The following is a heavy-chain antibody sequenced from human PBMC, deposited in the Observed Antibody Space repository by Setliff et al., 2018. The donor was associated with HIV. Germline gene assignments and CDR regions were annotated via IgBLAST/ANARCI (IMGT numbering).Heavy chain of an antibody. J-gene: IGHJ3*01. D-gene: IGHD3-10*01. CDR1: GGSISSGTYY. CDR2: IYTSGST. Sequence: PSETLSLTCTVSGGSISSGTYYWSWIRQPAGKGLEWIGRIYTSGSTNYNPSLKSRVTISLDTSKNQFSLKLSSVTAADTAVYYCARDQADVYNYLLSGAFDFWGQGAMVTVSS. V-gene: IGHV4-61*02. CDR3: ARDQADVYNYLLSGAFDF.